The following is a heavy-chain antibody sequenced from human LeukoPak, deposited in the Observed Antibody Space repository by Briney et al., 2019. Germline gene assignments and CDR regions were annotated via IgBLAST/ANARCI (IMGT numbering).Heavy chain of an antibody. CDR3: ARDPNSGSYKPYYFDY. D-gene: IGHD1-26*01. J-gene: IGHJ4*02. CDR2: ISYDGSNK. V-gene: IGHV3-30*03. CDR1: GFTFSSYW. Sequence: GGSLRLSCAASGFTFSSYWMSWVRQAPGKGLEWVAVISYDGSNKYYADSVKGRFTISRDNSKNTLYLQMNSLRAEDTAVYYCARDPNSGSYKPYYFDYWGQGTLVTVSS.